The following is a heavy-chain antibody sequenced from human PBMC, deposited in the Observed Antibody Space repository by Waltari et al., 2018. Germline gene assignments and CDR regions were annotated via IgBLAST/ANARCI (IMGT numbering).Heavy chain of an antibody. Sequence: QVQLLESGGGVVQPGGSLRLSCAASGFNFSDYGMHWVRQAPGKGLEWVAVVSFDETTKYYADSVKGRFTIARDNSRNTVFLDMNSLRPEDTATYYCASVTGTGYWGQGTLVTVSS. CDR1: GFNFSDYG. CDR2: VSFDETTK. V-gene: IGHV3-30*03. CDR3: ASVTGTGY. J-gene: IGHJ4*02. D-gene: IGHD1-20*01.